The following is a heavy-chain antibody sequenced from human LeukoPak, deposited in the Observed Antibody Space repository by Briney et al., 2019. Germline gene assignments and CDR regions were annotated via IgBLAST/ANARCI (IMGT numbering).Heavy chain of an antibody. Sequence: SETLSLTCTVSGGSISSYYWSWIRQPAGKGLEWIGRIYTSGSTNYNPSLKSRVTMSVDTSKNQFSLKLSSVTAADTAVYYCASSDFWSGYWYSDYWGQGTLVTVSS. CDR3: ASSDFWSGYWYSDY. J-gene: IGHJ4*02. D-gene: IGHD3-3*01. V-gene: IGHV4-4*07. CDR1: GGSISSYY. CDR2: IYTSGST.